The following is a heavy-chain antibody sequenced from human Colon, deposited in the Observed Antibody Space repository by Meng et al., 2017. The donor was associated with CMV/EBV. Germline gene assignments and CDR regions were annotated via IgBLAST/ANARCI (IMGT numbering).Heavy chain of an antibody. V-gene: IGHV3-11*01. CDR3: ARIWDDFWSGYRYYFYAVDV. J-gene: IGHJ6*02. CDR1: GFTFSDYY. Sequence: GGSLRLSCTASGFTFSDYYMGWVRQAPGKGLEWVSYISSSATSLFYAFSVRGRFTISRDNAHNSLDLQMNSLGAEDTAVYYCARIWDDFWSGYRYYFYAVDVWGQGTAVTVSS. CDR2: ISSSATSL. D-gene: IGHD3-3*01.